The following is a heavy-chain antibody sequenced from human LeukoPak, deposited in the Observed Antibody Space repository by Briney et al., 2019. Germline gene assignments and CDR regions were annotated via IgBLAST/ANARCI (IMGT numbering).Heavy chain of an antibody. CDR3: ARAPRYSGSYYPFFDY. Sequence: KSGGSLRLSCAASGFTFDDYGMSWIRQAPGKGLEWVSYISSSGTTIYFADSVKGRFTISRDNAKNSLYLQMNNLRAEDTAVYYCARAPRYSGSYYPFFDYWGQGTLVTVSS. D-gene: IGHD1-26*01. V-gene: IGHV3-11*04. CDR1: GFTFDDYG. CDR2: ISSSGTTI. J-gene: IGHJ4*02.